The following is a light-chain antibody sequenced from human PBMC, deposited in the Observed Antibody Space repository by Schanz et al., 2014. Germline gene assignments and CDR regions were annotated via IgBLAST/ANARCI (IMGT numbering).Light chain of an antibody. V-gene: IGLV2-14*02. Sequence: QSALTQPASVSGSPGESITISCTGTSSDVGNYNLVSWYQQDAGKAPKLIIYEGSKRPSGVSHRFSGSKSGNTASLTISGLQAEDEADYYCSSYTSSTTLVFGGGTKVTVL. CDR2: EGS. CDR3: SSYTSSTTLV. CDR1: SSDVGNYNL. J-gene: IGLJ3*02.